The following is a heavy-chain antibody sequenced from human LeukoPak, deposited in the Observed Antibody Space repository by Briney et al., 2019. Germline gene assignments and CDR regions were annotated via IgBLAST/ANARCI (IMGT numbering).Heavy chain of an antibody. CDR2: IYYSGST. D-gene: IGHD3-3*01. V-gene: IGHV4-31*03. CDR1: GGSISSGGYY. Sequence: SETLSLTCTVSGGSISSGGYYWSWIRQHPGKGLEWIGYIYYSGSTYYNPSLKSRVTISVDTSKNQFSLKLSSVTAADTAVYYCASSGRYDFWSGYSVDYWGQGTLVTVSS. J-gene: IGHJ4*02. CDR3: ASSGRYDFWSGYSVDY.